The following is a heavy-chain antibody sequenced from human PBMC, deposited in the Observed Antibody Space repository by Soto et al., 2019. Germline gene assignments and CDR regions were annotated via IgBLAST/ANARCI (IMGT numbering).Heavy chain of an antibody. CDR1: GGTFISYA. D-gene: IGHD6-13*01. CDR3: ARSPPYSNNWYVYFDL. Sequence: QVQLVQSGAEMKKPGSSVKVSCKASGGTFISYAITWVRQAPGQGLEWMGGIIPIFGTTNFAQKFQDRVTITADESTTTAYLELSSLRSEDTAVYYCARSPPYSNNWYVYFDLWGRGTLVTVSS. J-gene: IGHJ2*01. CDR2: IIPIFGTT. V-gene: IGHV1-69*12.